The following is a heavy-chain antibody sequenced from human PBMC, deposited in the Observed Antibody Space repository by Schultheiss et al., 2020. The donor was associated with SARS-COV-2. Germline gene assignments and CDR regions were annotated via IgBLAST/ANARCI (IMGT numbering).Heavy chain of an antibody. Sequence: GESLKISCAASGFTFSSYAMSWVRQAPGKGLEWVSTISGSGGSTYYADSVRGRFTISRDNSKNTLYLQVNSLRAEDTAVYYCAKDSSWDRWSSTEGFYYMDVWGKGATVTVSS. D-gene: IGHD6-13*01. CDR1: GFTFSSYA. CDR2: ISGSGGST. V-gene: IGHV3-23*01. CDR3: AKDSSWDRWSSTEGFYYMDV. J-gene: IGHJ6*03.